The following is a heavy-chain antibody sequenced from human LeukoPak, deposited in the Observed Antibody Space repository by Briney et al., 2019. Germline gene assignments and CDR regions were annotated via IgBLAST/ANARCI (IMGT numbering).Heavy chain of an antibody. CDR3: ARDKSTSCYYFDY. J-gene: IGHJ4*02. Sequence: GGSLRLSCAAFGFTFSSHGMHWVRQAPGKGLEWVAVIWYDGSYKYYADSVKGRFTISRDNSNSTLYLQMNSLRAEDTAVYYCARDKSTSCYYFDYWGQGTLVTVSS. D-gene: IGHD2-2*01. CDR2: IWYDGSYK. V-gene: IGHV3-33*01. CDR1: GFTFSSHG.